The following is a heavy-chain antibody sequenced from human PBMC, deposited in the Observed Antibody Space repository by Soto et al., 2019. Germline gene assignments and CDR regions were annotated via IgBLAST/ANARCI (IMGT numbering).Heavy chain of an antibody. V-gene: IGHV3-66*01. Sequence: EVQLVESGGGLVQPGGSLRLSCAASGFTVSSNYMSWVRQAPGKGLEWVSVIYSGGSTYYADSVKGRFTISRDNAKNKLYLQMNSLRAEETAVYYCARDRGSIGGRTTVTTDRNYYYYMDVWGKGTTVTVSS. CDR3: ARDRGSIGGRTTVTTDRNYYYYMDV. CDR2: IYSGGST. CDR1: GFTVSSNY. J-gene: IGHJ6*03. D-gene: IGHD4-17*01.